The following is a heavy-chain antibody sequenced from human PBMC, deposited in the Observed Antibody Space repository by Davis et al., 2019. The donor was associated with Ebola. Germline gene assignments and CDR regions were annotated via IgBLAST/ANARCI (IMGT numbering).Heavy chain of an antibody. CDR1: GFSFSDNY. J-gene: IGHJ3*02. Sequence: GESLKISCATSGFSFSDNYMSWIRQAPGKGLEWLSYISTTGTYTDYADSVKGRFTISRDNSKNTLYLQMNSLRVEDTAIYYCAKDTSNVWFDIWGQGTNVTVSS. D-gene: IGHD6-19*01. V-gene: IGHV3-11*05. CDR2: ISTTGTYT. CDR3: AKDTSNVWFDI.